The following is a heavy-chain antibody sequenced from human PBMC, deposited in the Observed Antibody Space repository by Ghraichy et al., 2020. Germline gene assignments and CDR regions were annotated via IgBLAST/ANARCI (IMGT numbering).Heavy chain of an antibody. V-gene: IGHV4-59*01. D-gene: IGHD1-26*01. CDR2: IYYSGST. CDR1: GGSISSYY. J-gene: IGHJ6*02. CDR3: ARDPGYSGYGMDV. Sequence: SETLSLTCTVSGGSISSYYWSWIRQPPGKGLEWIGYIYYSGSTNYNPSLKSRVTISVDTSKNQFSLKLSSVTAADTAVYYCARDPGYSGYGMDVWGQGTTVTVSS.